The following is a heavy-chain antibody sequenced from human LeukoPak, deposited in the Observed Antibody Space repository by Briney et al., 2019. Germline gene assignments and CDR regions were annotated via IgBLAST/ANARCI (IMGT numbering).Heavy chain of an antibody. CDR3: ARGGSYYGY. V-gene: IGHV4-59*08. CDR2: IYYSGST. J-gene: IGHJ4*02. D-gene: IGHD1-26*01. Sequence: SETLPLTCSVSGGSISSYYWSWIRQPPGKGLEWIGNIYYSGSTNYNPSLKSQVTISVDTSKSQFSLQLSSVTAADTAVYYCARGGSYYGYWGQGTLVTVSS. CDR1: GGSISSYY.